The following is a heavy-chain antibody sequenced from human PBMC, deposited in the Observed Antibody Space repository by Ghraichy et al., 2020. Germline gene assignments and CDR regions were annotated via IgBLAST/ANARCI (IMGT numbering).Heavy chain of an antibody. V-gene: IGHV1-46*02. D-gene: IGHD5-12*01. CDR1: GYTFNTYH. CDR3: ARVLTGGYGDY. J-gene: IGHJ4*02. CDR2: ISPSGDST. Sequence: VKVSCKASGYTFNTYHMQWVRQAPGQGLEWMGIISPSGDSTRYAQKFQGRVTMTRDTSTSTVYMDLGSLTSEDTAVYYCARVLTGGYGDYWGQGTLVTVSS.